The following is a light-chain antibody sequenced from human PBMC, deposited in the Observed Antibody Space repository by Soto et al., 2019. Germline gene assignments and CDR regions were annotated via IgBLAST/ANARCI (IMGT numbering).Light chain of an antibody. CDR3: QQYGSSPSYT. CDR2: GAS. J-gene: IGKJ2*01. Sequence: EIVLTQSPGTLSLYPGERATLSCRASQSVSSSYLAWYQQKPGQAPRLLLYGASSRATGIPDRFSGSGSGTDFTLTISRLEPEDFAVYYCQQYGSSPSYTFGQGTKLEIK. V-gene: IGKV3-20*01. CDR1: QSVSSSY.